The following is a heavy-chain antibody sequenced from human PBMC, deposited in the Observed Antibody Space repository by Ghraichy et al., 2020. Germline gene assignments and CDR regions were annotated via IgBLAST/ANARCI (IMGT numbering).Heavy chain of an antibody. CDR3: AREIPPSSPGYSYESYYGMDV. Sequence: GGSLRLSCAASGFTVSSNYMSWVRQAPGKGLEWVSVIYSGGSTYYADSVKGRFTISRHNSKNTLYLQMNSLRAEDTAVYYCAREIPPSSPGYSYESYYGMDVWGQGTTVTVSS. D-gene: IGHD5-18*01. CDR1: GFTVSSNY. J-gene: IGHJ6*02. V-gene: IGHV3-53*04. CDR2: IYSGGST.